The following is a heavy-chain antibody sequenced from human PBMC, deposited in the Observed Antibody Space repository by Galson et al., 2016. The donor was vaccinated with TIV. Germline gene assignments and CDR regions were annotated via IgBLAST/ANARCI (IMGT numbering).Heavy chain of an antibody. CDR3: AKLDSSGFDYVRRFDF. Sequence: SLRLSCAASGFTFSSFAVSWVRQAPGKGLEWVSGISAGGGRTNYAESVKGRVTISTDKPKNTLYLQMSSLRAEDTAVYFCAKLDSSGFDYVRRFDFWGQGTLATVSS. J-gene: IGHJ4*02. CDR1: GFTFSSFA. V-gene: IGHV3-23*01. CDR2: ISAGGGRT. D-gene: IGHD3-22*01.